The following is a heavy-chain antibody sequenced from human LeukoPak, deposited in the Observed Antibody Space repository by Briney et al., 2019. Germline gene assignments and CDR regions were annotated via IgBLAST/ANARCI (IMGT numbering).Heavy chain of an antibody. CDR1: GFIFSSYS. J-gene: IGHJ4*02. CDR2: ISSSSNVI. D-gene: IGHD3-3*01. V-gene: IGHV3-48*01. Sequence: GGSLRLSCAASGFIFSSYSMNWVRQAPGKGLEWVSYISSSSNVIYYTDSVKGRFTISRDNARNLLSLQMNSLRAEDTAVYYCARGDPIYDFWSGGDYWGQGSLVTVSS. CDR3: ARGDPIYDFWSGGDY.